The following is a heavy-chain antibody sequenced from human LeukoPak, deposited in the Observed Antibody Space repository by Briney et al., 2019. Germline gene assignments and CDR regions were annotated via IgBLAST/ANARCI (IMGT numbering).Heavy chain of an antibody. J-gene: IGHJ4*02. CDR2: ISGSGGST. D-gene: IGHD3-22*01. CDR3: ATDSSGYDGYFDY. Sequence: GGSLRLSCAASGFTFSTYAMSWVRQAPGKGLEWVSAISGSGGSTYYADSVKGRFTISRDNAKNSLYLQMNSLRAEDTALYYCATDSSGYDGYFDYWGQGTLVTVSS. V-gene: IGHV3-23*01. CDR1: GFTFSTYA.